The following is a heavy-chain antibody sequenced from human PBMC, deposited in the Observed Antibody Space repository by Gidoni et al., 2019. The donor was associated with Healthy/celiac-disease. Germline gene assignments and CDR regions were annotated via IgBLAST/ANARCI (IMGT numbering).Heavy chain of an antibody. CDR3: ARDPGYCSGGSCYSGYYGMDV. CDR2: IYYSGST. V-gene: IGHV4-61*01. J-gene: IGHJ6*02. CDR1: GGSVSSGSYY. Sequence: QVQLQESGPGLVKPSETLSLTCTVSGGSVSSGSYYWSWIRQPPGKGLEWIGYIYYSGSTNYNPSLKSRVTISVDTSKNQFSLKLSSVTAADTAVYYCARDPGYCSGGSCYSGYYGMDVWGQGTTVTVSS. D-gene: IGHD2-15*01.